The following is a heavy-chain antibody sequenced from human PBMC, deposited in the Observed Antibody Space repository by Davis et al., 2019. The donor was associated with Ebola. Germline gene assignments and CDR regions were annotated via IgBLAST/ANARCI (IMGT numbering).Heavy chain of an antibody. V-gene: IGHV4-34*01. CDR3: ARGRPNYDYIWGSYRTYYFDY. CDR2: INHSGST. J-gene: IGHJ4*02. Sequence: SETLSLTCAVYGGSFSGYYWSWIRQPPGKGLEWIGEINHSGSTNYNPSLKSRVTISVDTSKNQFSLKLSSVTAADTAVYYCARGRPNYDYIWGSYRTYYFDYWGQGTLVTVSS. CDR1: GGSFSGYY. D-gene: IGHD3-16*02.